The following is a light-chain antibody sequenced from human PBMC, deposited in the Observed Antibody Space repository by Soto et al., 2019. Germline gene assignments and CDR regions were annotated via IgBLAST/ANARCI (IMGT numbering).Light chain of an antibody. CDR3: QKYNSAPWT. Sequence: DIQMTQSPVSLSASVGDRVTITCRASQGISNYLAWYQQKPGKVPKLLIYAASTLQSGVPSRFSGSGSGADFTLTISGRQPEDVATYYCQKYNSAPWTFGQGTKVEIK. J-gene: IGKJ1*01. V-gene: IGKV1-27*01. CDR2: AAS. CDR1: QGISNY.